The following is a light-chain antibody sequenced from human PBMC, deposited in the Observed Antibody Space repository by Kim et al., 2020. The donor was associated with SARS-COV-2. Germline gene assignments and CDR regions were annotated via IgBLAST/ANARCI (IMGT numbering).Light chain of an antibody. CDR2: RNN. J-gene: IGLJ3*02. CDR1: SSNIGSNY. Sequence: QSVLTQPPSASGTPGQRVTISCSGSSSNIGSNYVYWYQQLPGTAPKLLIYRNNQRPSGVPDRFSGSKSGTSASPAISGLRSEDEADYYCAAWDDSLSGRWVFGGGTQLTVL. V-gene: IGLV1-47*01. CDR3: AAWDDSLSGRWV.